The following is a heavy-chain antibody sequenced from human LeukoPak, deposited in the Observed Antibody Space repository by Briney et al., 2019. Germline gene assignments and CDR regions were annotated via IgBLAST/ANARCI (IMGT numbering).Heavy chain of an antibody. CDR1: GESFSGYY. CDR2: INHRGRT. CDR3: ARLTIGIYYYYYMDV. V-gene: IGHV4-34*01. D-gene: IGHD2-15*01. Sequence: SETLSLTCAVYGESFSGYYWSWIRQLPGKGLEWIGEINHRGRTNYNPSLKSRVTISVDTSKNQFSLKLTSVTAADTAVYYCARLTIGIYYYYYMDVWGKGTTVTVSS. J-gene: IGHJ6*03.